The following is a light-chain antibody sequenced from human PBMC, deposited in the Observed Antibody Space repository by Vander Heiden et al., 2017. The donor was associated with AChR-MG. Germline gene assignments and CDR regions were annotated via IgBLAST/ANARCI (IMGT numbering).Light chain of an antibody. Sequence: QSALTQPRPVPGSPGPSVTISCTGTSSDVGGYNDVSWYQQHPGKAPKLMIYDVSKRPSGVPDRFSGSKSGNTASLTISGLQAEDEADYYCCSYAGTVVFGGGTKLTVL. CDR1: SSDVGGYND. CDR2: DVS. V-gene: IGLV2-11*01. CDR3: CSYAGTVV. J-gene: IGLJ2*01.